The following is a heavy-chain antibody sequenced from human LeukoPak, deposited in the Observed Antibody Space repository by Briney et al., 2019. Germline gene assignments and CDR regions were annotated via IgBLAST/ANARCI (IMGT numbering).Heavy chain of an antibody. J-gene: IGHJ4*02. CDR3: ARDDYGDLYYFDY. V-gene: IGHV3-21*06. D-gene: IGHD4-17*01. Sequence: KAGGSLRLSCAASGFTFSSYSMNWVRQAPGKGLEWVSFISSSSSYIYYADSVKGRFTISRDNAKNSLYLQMNSLRAEDTAVYYCARDDYGDLYYFDYWGQGTLVTVSS. CDR1: GFTFSSYS. CDR2: ISSSSSYI.